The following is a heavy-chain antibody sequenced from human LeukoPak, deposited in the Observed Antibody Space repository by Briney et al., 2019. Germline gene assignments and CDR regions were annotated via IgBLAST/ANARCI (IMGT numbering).Heavy chain of an antibody. CDR3: ARAASQQLVRAAFDI. CDR1: GGSISSSSYY. Sequence: SETLSLTCTVSGGSISSSSYYWGWIRQPPGKGLEWIGSIYYSGSTYYNPSLKSRVTISVDTSKNQFSLKLSSVTAADTAVYYCARAASQQLVRAAFDIWGQGTMVTVSS. V-gene: IGHV4-39*07. CDR2: IYYSGST. J-gene: IGHJ3*02. D-gene: IGHD6-13*01.